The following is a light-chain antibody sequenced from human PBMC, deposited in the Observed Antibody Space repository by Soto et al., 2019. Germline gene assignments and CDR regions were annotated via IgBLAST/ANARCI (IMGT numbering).Light chain of an antibody. V-gene: IGKV3-11*01. CDR3: QQRRDLLT. Sequence: EIVLTQFPATLSLSPGERVTLSCRASQRVSNLLDWYQQKPGQAPRLLIYGASNRATGIPGRFSGSGSGTDFSLTISSLEPEDFAVYYCQQRRDLLTFGGGTKVEIK. J-gene: IGKJ4*01. CDR2: GAS. CDR1: QRVSNL.